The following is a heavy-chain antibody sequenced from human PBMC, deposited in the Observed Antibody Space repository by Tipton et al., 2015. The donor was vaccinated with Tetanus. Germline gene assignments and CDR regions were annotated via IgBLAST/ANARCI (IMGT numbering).Heavy chain of an antibody. D-gene: IGHD3-16*01. V-gene: IGHV4-34*01. Sequence: LRLSCAASGFTFDDYAMHWVRQAPGKGLEWIGEINHSGSTNYNPSLKSRVTISVDTSKNQFSLKLSSVTAADTAVYYCARVRGGHIDYWGQGTLVTVSS. CDR1: GFTFDDYA. J-gene: IGHJ4*02. CDR2: INHSGST. CDR3: ARVRGGHIDY.